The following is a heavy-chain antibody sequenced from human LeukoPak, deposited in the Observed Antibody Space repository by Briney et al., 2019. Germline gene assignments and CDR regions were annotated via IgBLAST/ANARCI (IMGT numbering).Heavy chain of an antibody. Sequence: AGGSLRLSCAASGFTFSNYWMHWVRQAPGKGLVWVSRINSDGSSTRYADSVKGRFTISRDNAKNTLYLQMNSLRAEDTAVYYCARRYCSSTSCLLDYWGQGTLVTVSS. V-gene: IGHV3-74*01. CDR1: GFTFSNYW. CDR3: ARRYCSSTSCLLDY. D-gene: IGHD2-2*01. CDR2: INSDGSST. J-gene: IGHJ4*02.